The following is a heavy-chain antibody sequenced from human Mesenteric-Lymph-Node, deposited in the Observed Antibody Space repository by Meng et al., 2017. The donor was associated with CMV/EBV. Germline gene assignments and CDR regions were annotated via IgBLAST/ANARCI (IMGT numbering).Heavy chain of an antibody. D-gene: IGHD2-2*01. Sequence: SETLSLTCTVSGYSISSGYYWGWIRQPPGKGLEYIGSIYHSGVAYYNPSLKSRATISLDTSKNQFSLRLTSVTAADTAVYYCARGWGLGYCSSTSCSDLAFDIWGQGTMVTVSS. CDR1: GYSISSGYY. J-gene: IGHJ3*02. CDR3: ARGWGLGYCSSTSCSDLAFDI. CDR2: IYHSGVA. V-gene: IGHV4-38-2*02.